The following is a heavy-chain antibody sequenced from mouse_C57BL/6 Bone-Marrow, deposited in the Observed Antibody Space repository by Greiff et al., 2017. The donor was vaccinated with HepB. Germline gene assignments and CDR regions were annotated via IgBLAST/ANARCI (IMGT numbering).Heavy chain of an antibody. CDR3: ARIDGSSYWYFDV. CDR1: GFTFSDYG. D-gene: IGHD1-1*01. CDR2: ISSGSSTI. J-gene: IGHJ1*03. V-gene: IGHV5-17*01. Sequence: EVHLVESGGGLVKPGGSLKLSCAASGFTFSDYGMHWVRQAPEKGLEWVAYISSGSSTIYYADTVKGRFTISRDNAKNTLFLQMTSLRSEDTAMYYCARIDGSSYWYFDVWGTGTTVTVSS.